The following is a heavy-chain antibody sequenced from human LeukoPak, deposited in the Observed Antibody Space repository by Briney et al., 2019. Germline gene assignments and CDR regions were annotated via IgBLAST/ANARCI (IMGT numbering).Heavy chain of an antibody. D-gene: IGHD3-10*01. V-gene: IGHV1-8*01. CDR1: GYTFTSYD. J-gene: IGHJ5*02. CDR3: ARDYYGSKSSSLDP. CDR2: MNPNSGNT. Sequence: GASVKVSCKASGYTFTSYDINWVRQATGQGLEWLGWMNPNSGNTGYAQNFQGRVTMTRDTSIDTAYMELSSLRYEDTAVYYCARDYYGSKSSSLDPWGQGTLVTVSS.